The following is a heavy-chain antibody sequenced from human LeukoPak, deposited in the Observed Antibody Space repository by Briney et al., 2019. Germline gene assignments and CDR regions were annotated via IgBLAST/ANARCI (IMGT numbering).Heavy chain of an antibody. CDR3: GRDDWGALNY. V-gene: IGHV3-74*03. CDR1: GFTFSTSW. CDR2: INSDGSTT. D-gene: IGHD7-27*01. J-gene: IGHJ4*02. Sequence: GGSLRLSCAASGFTFSTSWMLWVRHAPGKGLVWVARINSDGSTTTHADSVKGRFTISRDNAKNTLYLQMNSLRAEDTAVYYCGRDDWGALNYWGQGTLVTVSS.